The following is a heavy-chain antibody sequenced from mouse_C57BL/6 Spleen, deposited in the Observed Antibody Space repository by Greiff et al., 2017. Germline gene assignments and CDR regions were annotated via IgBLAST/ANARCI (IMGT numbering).Heavy chain of an antibody. CDR1: GYSITSGYY. CDR3: ARLSNYDAMDY. J-gene: IGHJ4*01. CDR2: ISYDGSN. V-gene: IGHV3-6*01. Sequence: VQLKESGPGLVKPSQSLSLTCSVTGYSITSGYYWNWIRQFPGNKLEWMGYISYDGSNNYNPSLKNRISITRDTSKNQFFLKLNSVTTEDTATYYCARLSNYDAMDYWGQGTSVTVSS. D-gene: IGHD2-5*01.